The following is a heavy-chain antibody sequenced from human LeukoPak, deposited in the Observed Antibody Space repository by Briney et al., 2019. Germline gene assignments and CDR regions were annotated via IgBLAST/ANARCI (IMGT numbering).Heavy chain of an antibody. V-gene: IGHV4-34*01. Sequence: SETLSLTRAVYGESHNNYYWCWIRQPRGKGVEWIGEITHSGCTKYNPSLKSRVTISVDTSRIQISLRLNSVTAADTAVYYCARRGLGRPEYWGQGTLVTVSS. J-gene: IGHJ4*02. CDR2: ITHSGCT. CDR3: ARRGLGRPEY. CDR1: GESHNNYY. D-gene: IGHD1-14*01.